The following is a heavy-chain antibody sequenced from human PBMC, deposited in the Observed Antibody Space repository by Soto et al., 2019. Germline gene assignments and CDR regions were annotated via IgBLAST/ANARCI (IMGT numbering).Heavy chain of an antibody. J-gene: IGHJ4*02. D-gene: IGHD2-2*01. Sequence: PSETLSLTCTVSGGSISSSSYYWGWIRQPPGKGLEWIGNIYYSGSTYYNPSLKSRVTISIATSKNQFSLRLSSVTAADTAMYYCARTRYCITTTCYFDYWGLGTLVTVSS. V-gene: IGHV4-39*07. CDR3: ARTRYCITTTCYFDY. CDR2: IYYSGST. CDR1: GGSISSSSYY.